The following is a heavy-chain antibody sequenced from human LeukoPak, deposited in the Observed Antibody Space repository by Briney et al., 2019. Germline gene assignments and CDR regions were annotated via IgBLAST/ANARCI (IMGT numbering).Heavy chain of an antibody. D-gene: IGHD2-15*01. CDR2: IRGVGGAT. Sequence: GGSLRLSCAASGFTFSNYGMHWVRQAPGKGLEWVSGIRGVGGATDYADSVKGRFTSSRDNSKNTLYLQMTSLRADDTAVYYCARGQMTYWYYFDYWGQGTLVTVSS. V-gene: IGHV3-23*01. CDR3: ARGQMTYWYYFDY. J-gene: IGHJ4*02. CDR1: GFTFSNYG.